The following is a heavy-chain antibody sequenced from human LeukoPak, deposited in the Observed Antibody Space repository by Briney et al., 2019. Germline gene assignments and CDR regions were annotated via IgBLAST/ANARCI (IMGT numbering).Heavy chain of an antibody. Sequence: SETLSLTCAVYGGSFSGYYWSWIRHPPGKGRVWSGEINYSGRSNYNPPRKSRVTTTVDTSNNHFSLKLSAVTAADTAVYYCARGGGIPPPWGQGTLVTVSS. D-gene: IGHD2-21*01. CDR3: ARGGGIPPP. J-gene: IGHJ5*02. CDR1: GGSFSGYY. CDR2: INYSGRS. V-gene: IGHV4-34*01.